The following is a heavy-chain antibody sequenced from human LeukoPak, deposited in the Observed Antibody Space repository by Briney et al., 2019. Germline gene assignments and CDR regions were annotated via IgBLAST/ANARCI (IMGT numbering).Heavy chain of an antibody. V-gene: IGHV1-69*13. CDR3: ARRGYTSFNAFDI. D-gene: IGHD2-2*01. CDR2: IIPIFGTA. Sequence: GASVKVSCKASGGTFSSYAISWVRQAPGQGLEWMGGIIPIFGTANYAQKFQGRVTITADESTSTAYMELSSLRSEDTAVYYCARRGYTSFNAFDIWGQGTMVPVPS. CDR1: GGTFSSYA. J-gene: IGHJ3*02.